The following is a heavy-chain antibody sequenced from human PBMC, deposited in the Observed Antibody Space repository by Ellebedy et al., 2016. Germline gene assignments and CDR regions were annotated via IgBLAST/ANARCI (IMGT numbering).Heavy chain of an antibody. CDR1: GRSISSGGYY. D-gene: IGHD2-21*01. CDR3: ARERIIYCGGDCYSRAFDI. J-gene: IGHJ3*02. CDR2: IYYSGST. Sequence: SETLSLTXTVSGRSISSGGYYWSWIRQHPGKGLEWIGYIYYSGSTYYNPSLKSRVTISVDTSKNQFSLKLSSVTAADTAVYYCARERIIYCGGDCYSRAFDIWGQGTMVTVSS. V-gene: IGHV4-31*03.